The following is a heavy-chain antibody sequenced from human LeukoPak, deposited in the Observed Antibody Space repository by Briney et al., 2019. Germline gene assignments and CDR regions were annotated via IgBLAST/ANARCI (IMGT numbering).Heavy chain of an antibody. CDR2: ISYDGRQK. D-gene: IGHD3-3*01. CDR3: ARVFLERLTSGYFDN. Sequence: QSGGSLRLSCAASGFTFSRFSMNWVRQAPGKGLEWVAVISYDGRQKYYGDSVKGRFTISRDNPKNTLYLQMNSLRDDDTAVYYCARVFLERLTSGYFDNWGQGTLVTVS. V-gene: IGHV3-30*19. J-gene: IGHJ4*02. CDR1: GFTFSRFS.